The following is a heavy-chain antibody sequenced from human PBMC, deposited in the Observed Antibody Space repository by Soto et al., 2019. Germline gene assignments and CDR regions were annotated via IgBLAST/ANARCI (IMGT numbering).Heavy chain of an antibody. CDR3: AKANCGGDCYQYYFDY. CDR1: GFTFSSYA. J-gene: IGHJ4*02. CDR2: ISGSGGST. D-gene: IGHD2-21*02. Sequence: EVQLLESGGGLVQPGGSLRLSCAASGFTFSSYAMSWVRQAPGKGLEWVSAISGSGGSTYYADSVKGRFTISRDNSKNTLYRQMNSLRAEDTAVYYCAKANCGGDCYQYYFDYWGQGTLVTVSS. V-gene: IGHV3-23*01.